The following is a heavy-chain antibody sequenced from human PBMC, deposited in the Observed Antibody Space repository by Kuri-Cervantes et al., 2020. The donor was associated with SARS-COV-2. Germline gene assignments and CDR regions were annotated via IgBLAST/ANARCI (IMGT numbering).Heavy chain of an antibody. Sequence: SVKVSCKASGGTFSSYAISWVRQAPGQGLEWMGGIIPIFGTANYAQKFQGRVTITADESTSTAYMELSSLRSEDTAVYYWARRGGEVGATLYGMDVWGQGTTVTVSS. CDR3: ARRGGEVGATLYGMDV. J-gene: IGHJ6*02. CDR1: GGTFSSYA. D-gene: IGHD1-26*01. V-gene: IGHV1-69*13. CDR2: IIPIFGTA.